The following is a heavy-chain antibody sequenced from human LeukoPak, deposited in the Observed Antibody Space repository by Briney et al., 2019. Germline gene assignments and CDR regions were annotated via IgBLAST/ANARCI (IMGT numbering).Heavy chain of an antibody. CDR2: ISAYNGNT. CDR3: ARYYDFWSGYNWFDP. J-gene: IGHJ5*02. Sequence: GSSVKVSCKASGGTFSSYGISWVRQAPGQGLEWMGWISAYNGNTNYAQKLQGRVTMTTDTSTSTAYMELRSLRSDDTAVYYCARYYDFWSGYNWFDPWGQGTLVTVSS. V-gene: IGHV1-18*01. CDR1: GGTFSSYG. D-gene: IGHD3-3*01.